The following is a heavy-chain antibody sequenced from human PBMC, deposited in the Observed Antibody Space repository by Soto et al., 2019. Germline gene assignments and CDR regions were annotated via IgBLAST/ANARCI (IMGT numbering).Heavy chain of an antibody. Sequence: GSLRLSCAASGFTFSSYAMHWVRQAPGKGLEWVAVISYDGSNKYYADSVKGRFTISRDNSKNTLYLQMNSLRAEDTAVYYCAREGANPFDYYYYGMDVWGQGTTVTVSS. V-gene: IGHV3-30-3*01. CDR3: AREGANPFDYYYYGMDV. CDR2: ISYDGSNK. CDR1: GFTFSSYA. J-gene: IGHJ6*02. D-gene: IGHD1-26*01.